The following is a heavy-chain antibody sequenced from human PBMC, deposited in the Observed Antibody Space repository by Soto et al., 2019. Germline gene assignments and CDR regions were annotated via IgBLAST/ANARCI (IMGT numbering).Heavy chain of an antibody. J-gene: IGHJ4*02. CDR1: GFIFDDFA. D-gene: IGHD3-3*01. Sequence: EAQLVESGGGLVQPGRSLRLSCAGSGFIFDDFAIHWVRQAPGKGLEWVSGISWNSDSIGYADSVKGRFTISRDNAKNALYLQMNSLRVVDTALYYCTKVGGLYYFWSGPLHFDLWGQGTLVTVSS. CDR3: TKVGGLYYFWSGPLHFDL. CDR2: ISWNSDSI. V-gene: IGHV3-9*01.